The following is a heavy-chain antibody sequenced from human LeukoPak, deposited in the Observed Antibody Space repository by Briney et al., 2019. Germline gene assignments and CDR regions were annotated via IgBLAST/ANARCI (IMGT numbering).Heavy chain of an antibody. CDR1: GFTFSSYA. J-gene: IGHJ3*02. CDR2: ISGSGGST. Sequence: PGGSLRLSCAASGFTFSSYAMSWVRQAPGKGLEWVSAISGSGGSTYYAASVKGRFTISRDNSKNTLYLQMNSLRAEDTAVYYCARETGRWLQTDAFDIWGQGTMVTVSS. D-gene: IGHD5-24*01. CDR3: ARETGRWLQTDAFDI. V-gene: IGHV3-23*01.